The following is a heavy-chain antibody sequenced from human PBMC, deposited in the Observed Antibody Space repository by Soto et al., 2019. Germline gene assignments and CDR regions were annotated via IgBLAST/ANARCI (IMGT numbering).Heavy chain of an antibody. V-gene: IGHV3-30*18. J-gene: IGHJ5*02. CDR1: GFTFSSYG. Sequence: PGGSLRLSCAASGFTFSSYGMHWVRQAPGKGLEWVAVISYDGSNKYYADSVKGRFTISRDNSKNTLYLQMNSLRAEDTAVYYCAKGMIAVAVGLGQVYGWFDPWGQGTLVTVSS. CDR3: AKGMIAVAVGLGQVYGWFDP. D-gene: IGHD6-19*01. CDR2: ISYDGSNK.